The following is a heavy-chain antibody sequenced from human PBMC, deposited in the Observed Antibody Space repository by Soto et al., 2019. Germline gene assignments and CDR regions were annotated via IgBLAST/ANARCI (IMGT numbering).Heavy chain of an antibody. V-gene: IGHV3-33*01. J-gene: IGHJ4*02. CDR2: IWYDGSNK. Sequence: QVQLVESGGGVVQPGRSLRLSCAASGFTFSSYGMHWVRQAPGKGLEWVAVIWYDGSNKYYADSVKGRFTISRDNSKNTVYLQMKSLQAEDMAVYYGARGRVGRGVLSYYFDYWGQGTLVTVSS. CDR3: ARGRVGRGVLSYYFDY. D-gene: IGHD3-10*01. CDR1: GFTFSSYG.